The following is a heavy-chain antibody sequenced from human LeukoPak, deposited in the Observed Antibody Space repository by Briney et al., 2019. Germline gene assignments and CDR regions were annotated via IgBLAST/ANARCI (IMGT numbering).Heavy chain of an antibody. CDR1: GGSISSHY. CDR2: IYTSGST. V-gene: IGHV4-4*07. Sequence: SETLSLTCTGSGGSISSHYWSWIRQPAGKGLEWIGRIYTSGSTNYNPSLKSRVTMSVDTSKNQLSLKLSSVTAADTAVYYCAGTYYDILTGYYESYNWFDPWGQGTLVTVSS. D-gene: IGHD3-9*01. CDR3: AGTYYDILTGYYESYNWFDP. J-gene: IGHJ5*02.